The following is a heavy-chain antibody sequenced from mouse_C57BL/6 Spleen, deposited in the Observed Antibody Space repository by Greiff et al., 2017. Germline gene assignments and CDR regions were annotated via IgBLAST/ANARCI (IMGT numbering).Heavy chain of an antibody. J-gene: IGHJ4*01. Sequence: QVQLQQPGAELVKPGASVKLSCKASGYTFTSYWMHWVKQRPGRGLEWIGRIDPNSGGTKYNEKFKSKATLTVDKPSSTAYMQLSSLTSEDSAVYYCARWEDMITTSRYAMDYWGQGTSVTVSS. CDR1: GYTFTSYW. D-gene: IGHD2-4*01. CDR3: ARWEDMITTSRYAMDY. V-gene: IGHV1-72*01. CDR2: IDPNSGGT.